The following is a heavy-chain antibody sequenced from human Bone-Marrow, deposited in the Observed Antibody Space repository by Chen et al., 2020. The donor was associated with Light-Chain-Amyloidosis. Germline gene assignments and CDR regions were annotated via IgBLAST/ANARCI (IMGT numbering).Heavy chain of an antibody. CDR2: IDWDDDK. Sequence: QVTLKESGPALVKAAQTLTLTCTFSGFSLTSDGMRVSWVRQPPGKALEWLARIDWDDDKFYTTSLKTRLTIFKDTSKNHVVLTMTNMDPVDTATYYCARSVAAGDYFDYWGLGTLVTVSS. D-gene: IGHD6-25*01. CDR1: GFSLTSDGMR. J-gene: IGHJ4*02. CDR3: ARSVAAGDYFDY. V-gene: IGHV2-70*04.